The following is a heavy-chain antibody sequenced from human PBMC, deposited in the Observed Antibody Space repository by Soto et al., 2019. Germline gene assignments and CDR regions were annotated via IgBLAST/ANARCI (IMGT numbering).Heavy chain of an antibody. CDR2: ISAYNGNT. CDR1: GYTFTSYG. CDR3: ARASYYYDSGGYYYLFVHFDY. Sequence: GASVKVSCKASGYTFTSYGISWVRQAPGQGLEWMGWISAYNGNTNYAQKLQGRVTMTTDTSTSTAYMELRSLRSDDTAVYYCARASYYYDSGGYYYLFVHFDYWGQGTLVTVSS. D-gene: IGHD3-22*01. J-gene: IGHJ4*02. V-gene: IGHV1-18*04.